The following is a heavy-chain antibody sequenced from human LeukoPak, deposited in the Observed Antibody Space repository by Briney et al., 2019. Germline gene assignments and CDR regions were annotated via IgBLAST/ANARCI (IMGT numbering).Heavy chain of an antibody. CDR2: ISAYNGNT. CDR1: GYTFTSYG. CDR3: ARGVTMVRGELSYPLWFDP. V-gene: IGHV1-18*01. Sequence: GASVKVSCKASGYTFTSYGISWVRQAPGQGLEWMGWISAYNGNTNYAQELQGRVTMTTDTSTSTAYMELRSLRSDDTAVYYCARGVTMVRGELSYPLWFDPWGQGTLVTVSS. D-gene: IGHD3-10*01. J-gene: IGHJ5*02.